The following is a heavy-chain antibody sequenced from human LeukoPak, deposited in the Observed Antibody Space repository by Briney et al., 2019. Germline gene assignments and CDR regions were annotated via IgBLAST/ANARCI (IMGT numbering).Heavy chain of an antibody. D-gene: IGHD1-26*01. CDR1: GFTFSSYA. V-gene: IGHV3-30-3*01. Sequence: GRSLRLSCAASGFTFSSYAMHWVRQAPGKGLEWVAVISYDGSNKYYADSVKGRFTISRDNSKNTLYLQMNSLRAEDTAVYYCARGEVQDYWGQGTLVTVSS. CDR2: ISYDGSNK. J-gene: IGHJ4*02. CDR3: ARGEVQDY.